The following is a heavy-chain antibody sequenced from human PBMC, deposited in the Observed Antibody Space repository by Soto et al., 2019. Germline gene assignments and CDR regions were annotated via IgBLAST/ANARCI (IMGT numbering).Heavy chain of an antibody. V-gene: IGHV3-48*03. CDR3: ARGQYSSGGGYFDY. CDR1: GFTFSSYE. J-gene: IGHJ4*02. Sequence: EVQLVESGGGLVQPGGSLRLSCAASGFTFSSYEMNWVRQAPGKGLEWVSYISSSGYTIYYADSVKGRFTISRDNAKNTLFLPMNSLRAEDTAVYYCARGQYSSGGGYFDYWGQGTLVTVSS. D-gene: IGHD6-19*01. CDR2: ISSSGYTI.